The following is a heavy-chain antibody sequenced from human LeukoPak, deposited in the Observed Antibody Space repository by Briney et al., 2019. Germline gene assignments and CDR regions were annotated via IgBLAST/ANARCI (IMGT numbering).Heavy chain of an antibody. CDR1: GFMFTSYW. V-gene: IGHV3-7*05. D-gene: IGHD5/OR15-5a*01. Sequence: PGGSLRLSCAASGFMFTSYWMSWVRQAPGKGLEWVASINHDGGEKYYVDSVKGRFTISRDNAKNSLYLQMNSLRAEDTAVYHCARVVVSTTNRFDPWGQGTLVTVSS. J-gene: IGHJ5*02. CDR2: INHDGGEK. CDR3: ARVVVSTTNRFDP.